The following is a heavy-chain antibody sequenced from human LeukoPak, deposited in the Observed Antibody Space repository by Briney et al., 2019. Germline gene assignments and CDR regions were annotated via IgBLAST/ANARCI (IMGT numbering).Heavy chain of an antibody. V-gene: IGHV3-23*01. CDR2: ISGSGGNT. Sequence: GGSLRLSCAASGFTFSNFAMRWVRQTPGKGLDWVSGISGSGGNTYYADSVKGRFTISRDNAKNTLYLQMNGLRAEDTAVYYCANHPSDSGDYWRYFHHWGQGTPVTVSS. CDR1: GFTFSNFA. J-gene: IGHJ1*01. D-gene: IGHD4-17*01. CDR3: ANHPSDSGDYWRYFHH.